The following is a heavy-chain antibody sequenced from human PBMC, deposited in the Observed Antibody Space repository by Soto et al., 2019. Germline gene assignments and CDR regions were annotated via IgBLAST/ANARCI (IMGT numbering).Heavy chain of an antibody. CDR2: SYYSGST. CDR1: GGSISSSSYY. Sequence: PSETLSLTCTVSGGSISSSSYYWGWIRQPPGKGLEWIGSSYYSGSTYYNPSLKSRVTISVETSKNQYTLKLSSVTAADTAVYYCARRTSSVIDYWGRGTLVTVSS. V-gene: IGHV4-39*01. J-gene: IGHJ4*02. CDR3: ARRTSSVIDY. D-gene: IGHD2-2*01.